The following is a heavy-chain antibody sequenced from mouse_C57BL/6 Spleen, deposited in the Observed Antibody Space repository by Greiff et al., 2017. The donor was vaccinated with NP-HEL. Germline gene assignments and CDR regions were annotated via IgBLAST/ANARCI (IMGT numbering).Heavy chain of an antibody. CDR1: GFSFNTYA. Sequence: EVQLQESGGGLVQPKGSLKLSCAASGFSFNTYAMNWVRQAPGKGLEWVARIRSKSNNYATYYADSVKDRFTISRDDSESMLYLQMNNLKTEDTAMYYCVRHPDYYGSSYWYFDVWGTGTTVTVSS. D-gene: IGHD1-1*01. CDR3: VRHPDYYGSSYWYFDV. J-gene: IGHJ1*03. V-gene: IGHV10-1*01. CDR2: IRSKSNNYAT.